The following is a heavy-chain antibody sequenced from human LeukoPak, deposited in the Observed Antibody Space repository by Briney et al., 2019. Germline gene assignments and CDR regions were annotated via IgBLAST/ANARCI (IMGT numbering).Heavy chain of an antibody. Sequence: SCKASGYTFTSYYMHWVRQAPGKGLEWVAVISYDGSNKYYADSVKGRFTISRDNSKNTLYLQMNSLRAEDTAVYYCARDRGSPFHFGYWGQGTLVIVSS. CDR3: ARDRGSPFHFGY. D-gene: IGHD6-6*01. J-gene: IGHJ4*02. CDR2: ISYDGSNK. CDR1: GYTFTSYY. V-gene: IGHV3-30*04.